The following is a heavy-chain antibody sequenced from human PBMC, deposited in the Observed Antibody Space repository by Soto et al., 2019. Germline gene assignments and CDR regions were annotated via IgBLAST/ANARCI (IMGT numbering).Heavy chain of an antibody. Sequence: GGSLRLSGAASGFTFSNYWFHWVRQAPGKGLVWVSRLNKDGSRTDYADSVKGRFTIFRDNARNTLYLQINSLRAEDTAVYYWGRGLGGVGSYWGHGTLVTVSS. CDR1: GFTFSNYW. D-gene: IGHD3-16*01. V-gene: IGHV3-74*01. CDR3: GRGLGGVGSY. CDR2: LNKDGSRT. J-gene: IGHJ4*01.